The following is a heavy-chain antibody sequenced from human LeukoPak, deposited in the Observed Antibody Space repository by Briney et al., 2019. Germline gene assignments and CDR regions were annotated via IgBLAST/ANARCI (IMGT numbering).Heavy chain of an antibody. D-gene: IGHD3-10*01. CDR2: ISSSSSYI. CDR1: GFTFSSYS. V-gene: IGHV3-21*04. Sequence: GGSLRLSCAASGFTFSSYSMNWVRQAPGKGLEWVSSISSSSSYIYYADSVKGRFTISRDNAKNSLYLQMNSLRAEDTAVYYCARSYGSGTGRFDPWGQGTLVTVSS. J-gene: IGHJ5*02. CDR3: ARSYGSGTGRFDP.